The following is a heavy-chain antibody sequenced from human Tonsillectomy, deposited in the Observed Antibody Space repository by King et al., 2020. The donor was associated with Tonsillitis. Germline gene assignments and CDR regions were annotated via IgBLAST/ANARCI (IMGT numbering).Heavy chain of an antibody. CDR3: ARGGGTIFGVIVADSYYYYMDV. J-gene: IGHJ6*03. CDR1: GGSFSGYY. CDR2: INHSAST. Sequence: VQLQQWGARLLKPSETLSLTCAVYGGSFSGYYWTWIRQPPGKGLEWIGEINHSASTNYNPSLKSRVTISVDTSKNQFSLTLGSVTAADTAVYYCARGGGTIFGVIVADSYYYYMDVWGKGTTVTVSS. D-gene: IGHD3-3*01. V-gene: IGHV4-34*01.